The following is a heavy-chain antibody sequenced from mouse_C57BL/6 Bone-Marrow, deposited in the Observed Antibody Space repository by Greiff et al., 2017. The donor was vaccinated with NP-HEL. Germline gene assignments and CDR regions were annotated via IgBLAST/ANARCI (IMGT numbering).Heavy chain of an antibody. CDR1: GFTFSNYW. CDR3: TGHIYYDYDRGGYYAMDY. D-gene: IGHD2-4*01. Sequence: EVQVVESGGGLVQPGGSMKLSCVASGFTFSNYWMNWVRQSPEKGLEWVAQIRLKSDNYATHYAESVKGRFTISRDDSKSSVYLQMNNLRAEDTGIYYCTGHIYYDYDRGGYYAMDYWGQGTSVTVSS. CDR2: IRLKSDNYAT. J-gene: IGHJ4*01. V-gene: IGHV6-3*01.